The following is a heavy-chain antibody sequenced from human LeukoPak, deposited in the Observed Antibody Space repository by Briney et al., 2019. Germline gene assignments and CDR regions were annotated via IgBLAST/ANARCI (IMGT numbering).Heavy chain of an antibody. CDR3: ARESWKQWLVRGWFDP. J-gene: IGHJ5*02. V-gene: IGHV1-18*01. CDR2: ISAYNGNT. D-gene: IGHD6-19*01. Sequence: ASVKVSCKASGYTFTSYGISWVRQAPGQRLEWMGWISAYNGNTNYAQKLQGRVTMTTDTSTSTAYMELRSLRSDDTAVYYCARESWKQWLVRGWFDPWGQGTLVTVSS. CDR1: GYTFTSYG.